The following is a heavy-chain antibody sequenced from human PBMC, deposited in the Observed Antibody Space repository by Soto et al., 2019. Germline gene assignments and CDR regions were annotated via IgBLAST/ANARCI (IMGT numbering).Heavy chain of an antibody. CDR3: AQDKPIAAAYADYYYYGMDV. D-gene: IGHD6-13*01. CDR2: ISSSSSYI. CDR1: GFTFSSYS. J-gene: IGHJ6*02. V-gene: IGHV3-21*01. Sequence: GGSLRLSCAASGFTFSSYSMNWVRQAPGKGLEWVSSISSSSSYIYYADSVKGRFTISRDNAKNSLYLQMNSLRAEDTAVYYCAQDKPIAAAYADYYYYGMDVWGQGTTVTVSS.